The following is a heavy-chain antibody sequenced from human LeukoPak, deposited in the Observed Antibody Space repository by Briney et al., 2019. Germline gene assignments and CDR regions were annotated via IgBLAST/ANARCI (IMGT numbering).Heavy chain of an antibody. D-gene: IGHD3-22*01. CDR3: AMIVGGDYFDY. V-gene: IGHV1-69*05. Sequence: GASVKVSCKASGGTFSSYAISWVGQAPGQGLEGRGGIIPIFGTANYAQKFQGRVTITTDESRSTAYMELSSLRSEDTAVYYCAMIVGGDYFDYWGQGTLVTVSS. CDR2: IIPIFGTA. CDR1: GGTFSSYA. J-gene: IGHJ4*02.